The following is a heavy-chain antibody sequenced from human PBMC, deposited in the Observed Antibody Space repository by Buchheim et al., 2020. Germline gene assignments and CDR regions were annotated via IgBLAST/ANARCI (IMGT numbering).Heavy chain of an antibody. CDR1: GFTSSSYE. V-gene: IGHV3-48*03. D-gene: IGHD7-27*01. J-gene: IGHJ4*02. CDR3: ARAGSFNNWGSDGLDY. Sequence: EVQLVESGGGLVQPGGSLRLSCAASGFTSSSYEMNWVRQAPGKGLEWVSYISSSGSTIYYADSVKGRFTISRDNAQNSLYLQMNSLRAEDTAVYYCARAGSFNNWGSDGLDYWGQGTL. CDR2: ISSSGSTI.